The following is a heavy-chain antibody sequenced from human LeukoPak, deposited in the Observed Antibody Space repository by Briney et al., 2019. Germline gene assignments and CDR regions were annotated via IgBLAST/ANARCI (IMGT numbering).Heavy chain of an antibody. CDR1: GGSISSGRYY. V-gene: IGHV4-61*09. D-gene: IGHD2-8*01. J-gene: IGHJ4*02. Sequence: PSETLSLTCTVSGGSISSGRYYWTWIRQPAGKGLEWIGHIYSSGTTNYNPSLKSRVTILVATSNNQFSLKLNSVTAADTAVYYCARVVFVGHHRGYFDYWGQGTLVTVSS. CDR3: ARVVFVGHHRGYFDY. CDR2: IYSSGTT.